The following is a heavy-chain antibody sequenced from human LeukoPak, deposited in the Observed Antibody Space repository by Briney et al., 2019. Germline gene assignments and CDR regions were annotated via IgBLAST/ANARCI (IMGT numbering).Heavy chain of an antibody. Sequence: ASVKVSCKASGYTFTSYGISWVRQAPGQGLEWMGWISAYNGNTNYAQKLQGRVTMTTDTSTSTAYMELRSLRSDDTAVYYCARDQFHYRYYYDSSGYYHYYYYYMDVWGKGTTVTVS. V-gene: IGHV1-18*01. CDR1: GYTFTSYG. CDR2: ISAYNGNT. CDR3: ARDQFHYRYYYDSSGYYHYYYYYMDV. D-gene: IGHD3-22*01. J-gene: IGHJ6*03.